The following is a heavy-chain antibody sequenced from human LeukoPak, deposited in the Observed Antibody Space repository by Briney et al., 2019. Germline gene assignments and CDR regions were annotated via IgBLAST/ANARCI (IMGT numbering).Heavy chain of an antibody. V-gene: IGHV1-8*01. CDR2: VNPNSGST. D-gene: IGHD6-13*01. J-gene: IGHJ4*02. Sequence: GAPEKVSCKASVYTFTSYAINRGRHAPGQALEWMGYVNPNSGSTSYAQKFQGRVTMTRNTSISTAYMELSRLRSEDTAVYYCARGGGVSNSSSWLIPDYWGQGTLVTVSS. CDR1: VYTFTSYA. CDR3: ARGGGVSNSSSWLIPDY.